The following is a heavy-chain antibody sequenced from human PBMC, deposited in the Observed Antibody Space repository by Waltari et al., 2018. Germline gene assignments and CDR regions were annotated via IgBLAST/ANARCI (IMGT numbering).Heavy chain of an antibody. D-gene: IGHD3-22*01. J-gene: IGHJ6*02. CDR1: GYTFTSYA. V-gene: IGHV1-3*01. CDR3: ARGRYYYDSSGYYSDYYYGMDV. Sequence: QVQLVQSGAEVKKPGASVKVSCKASGYTFTSYAMHWVRQAPGQRLEWMGWINAGKGNTKYSQKFQGRATITRDTSASTAYMELSSLRSEDTAVYYCARGRYYYDSSGYYSDYYYGMDVWGQGTTVTVSS. CDR2: INAGKGNT.